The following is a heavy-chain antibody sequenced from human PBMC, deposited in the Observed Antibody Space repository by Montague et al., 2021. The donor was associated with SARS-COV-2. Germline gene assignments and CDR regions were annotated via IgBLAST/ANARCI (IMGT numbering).Heavy chain of an antibody. CDR2: ITTDATNT. CDR3: ARDKGAVIPFDP. CDR1: RFTFSNHW. J-gene: IGHJ5*02. V-gene: IGHV3-74*03. Sequence: SLRLSCAASRFTFSNHWMHWVRQPPGKGLVWVSRITTDATNTAYADSVKGRFTVSRDNAKNTLYLQMNSLRVEDTAVYYCARDKGAVIPFDPWGQGTLVTVSS. D-gene: IGHD4/OR15-4a*01.